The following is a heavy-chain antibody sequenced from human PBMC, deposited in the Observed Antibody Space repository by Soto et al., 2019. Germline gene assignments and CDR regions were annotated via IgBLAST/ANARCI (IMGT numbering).Heavy chain of an antibody. CDR1: GGSINTFY. D-gene: IGHD3-22*01. J-gene: IGHJ5*02. V-gene: IGHV4-59*01. CDR3: ARELWGSSGYSRENWFDP. CDR2: IYYSGST. Sequence: ETLSLTCTVSGGSINTFYWSWIRQPPGKGLEWIGYIYYSGSTNYNPSLKSRVTISVDTSKNQFSLKLSSVTAADTAVYYCARELWGSSGYSRENWFDPWGQGTLVTVSS.